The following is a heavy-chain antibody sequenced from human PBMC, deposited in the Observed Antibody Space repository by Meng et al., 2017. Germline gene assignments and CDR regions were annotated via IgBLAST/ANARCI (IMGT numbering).Heavy chain of an antibody. CDR1: GRTFSSYA. D-gene: IGHD2-2*01. CDR3: ARVGTTDAF. Sequence: QVQLVPAGAEVKKPGSSVKVSCKDSGRTFSSYAISWVRQAPGQGLEWMGGIIPIFGTANYAQKFQGRVTITADKSTSTAYMELSSLRSEDTAVYYCARVGTTDAFWGQGTLVTVSS. CDR2: IIPIFGTA. V-gene: IGHV1-69*06. J-gene: IGHJ4*02.